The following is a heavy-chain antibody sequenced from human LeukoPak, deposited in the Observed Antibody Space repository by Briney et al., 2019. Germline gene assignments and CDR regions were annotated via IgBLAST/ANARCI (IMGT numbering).Heavy chain of an antibody. V-gene: IGHV1-18*01. Sequence: GASVKVSCKASGYTFTSYGISWVRQAPGQGLEWMGWISAYNGNTNYAQKLQGRVTMTTDTSTSTAYMELRSLRSDDPAVYYCARDAEGSGWYEVDYWRQGTLVSVSS. CDR2: ISAYNGNT. CDR3: ARDAEGSGWYEVDY. D-gene: IGHD6-19*01. J-gene: IGHJ4*02. CDR1: GYTFTSYG.